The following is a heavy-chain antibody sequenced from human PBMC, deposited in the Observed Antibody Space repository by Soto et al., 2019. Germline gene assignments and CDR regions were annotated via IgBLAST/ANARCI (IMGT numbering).Heavy chain of an antibody. CDR2: INSDGRNI. V-gene: IGHV3-74*01. CDR3: ARVKGSGSYNYYDR. Sequence: EVQLVESGGGLVQPGESLRLSCAASGFTFSNYWMHWVRQAPGKGLVWVSRINSDGRNINYADSVKGLFTISRDNAKNTLYLQMNSLRAEDTAVYYCARVKGSGSYNYYDRWGRGTLVTVCS. J-gene: IGHJ2*01. D-gene: IGHD1-26*01. CDR1: GFTFSNYW.